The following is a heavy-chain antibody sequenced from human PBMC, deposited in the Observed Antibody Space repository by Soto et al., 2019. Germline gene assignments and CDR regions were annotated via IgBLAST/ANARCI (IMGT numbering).Heavy chain of an antibody. CDR3: AKGDNLGPKTGYAFDP. CDR1: GDSVSSNTAS. D-gene: IGHD5-12*01. J-gene: IGHJ5*02. Sequence: LSLTCVISGDSVSSNTASWNWIRQSPSRGLEWLGRTYFRSKWYNDYAVSVKSRIIINPDTSNNQFSLQLNSVTPEDTAVYFCAKGDNLGPKTGYAFDPWGQGIMVTVS. CDR2: TYFRSKWYN. V-gene: IGHV6-1*01.